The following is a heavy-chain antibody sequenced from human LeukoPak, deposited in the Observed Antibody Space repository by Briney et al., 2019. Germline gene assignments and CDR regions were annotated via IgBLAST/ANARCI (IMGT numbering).Heavy chain of an antibody. J-gene: IGHJ4*02. D-gene: IGHD3-22*01. Sequence: PGRSLRLSCAASGFTFSSYGMHWVRQAPGKGLEWVAVIWYDGSNKYYADSVKGRFTLSRDNAKNTLYLQMNGLRAEDTAVYYCAKQGPYDSSAYVFDYWGQGTLVTVSS. CDR2: IWYDGSNK. CDR3: AKQGPYDSSAYVFDY. CDR1: GFTFSSYG. V-gene: IGHV3-33*06.